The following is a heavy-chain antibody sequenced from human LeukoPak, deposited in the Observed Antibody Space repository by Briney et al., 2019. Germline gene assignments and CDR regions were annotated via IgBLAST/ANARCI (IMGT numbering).Heavy chain of an antibody. V-gene: IGHV3-9*01. CDR3: AKGSDSGWVGAFDI. J-gene: IGHJ3*02. D-gene: IGHD6-19*01. CDR1: GFTFDDYA. CDR2: ISWNSGSI. Sequence: GGSLRLSCAASGFTFDDYAMHWVRQAPGKGLEWVSGISWNSGSIGYADSVKGRFTISRDNAKNSLYLQMNSLRAEDTALYYCAKGSDSGWVGAFDIWGQGTMVTVSS.